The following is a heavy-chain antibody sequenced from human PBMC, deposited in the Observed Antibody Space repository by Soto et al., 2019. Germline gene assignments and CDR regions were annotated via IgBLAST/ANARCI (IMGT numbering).Heavy chain of an antibody. D-gene: IGHD2-21*02. V-gene: IGHV3-23*01. CDR2: ISGSGGST. J-gene: IGHJ5*02. CDR1: GFTFSSYA. Sequence: GGSLRLSCAASGFTFSSYAMSWVRQAPWKGLEWVSAISGSGGSTYYADSVKGRFTISRDNSKNTLYLQMNSLRAEDTAVYYCAKDRGSCGGGCLGNWFDLWGQGTLDIVSS. CDR3: AKDRGSCGGGCLGNWFDL.